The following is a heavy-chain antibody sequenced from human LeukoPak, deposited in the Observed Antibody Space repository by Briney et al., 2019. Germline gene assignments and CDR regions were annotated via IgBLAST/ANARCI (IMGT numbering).Heavy chain of an antibody. CDR1: GFTFSNFW. V-gene: IGHV3-74*01. Sequence: PGGSLRLSCAASGFTFSNFWMHWVRQAPEKGLVWVLRIHSDGSSTSYADSVKGRFTISRDNAKNTLYLQMNSLRAEDTAVYYCASGQFWSGYYDYWGQGTLVTVSS. CDR2: IHSDGSST. CDR3: ASGQFWSGYYDY. J-gene: IGHJ4*02. D-gene: IGHD3-3*01.